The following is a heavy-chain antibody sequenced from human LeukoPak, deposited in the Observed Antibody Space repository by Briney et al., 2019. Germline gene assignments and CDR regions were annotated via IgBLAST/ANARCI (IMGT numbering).Heavy chain of an antibody. D-gene: IGHD5-18*01. CDR2: IYYSGST. CDR1: GGSISSGGYY. Sequence: PSETLSLTCTVSGGSISSGGYYWSWIRQHPGKGLEWIGYIYYSGSTNYNPSLKSRVTISVDTSKNQFSLKLSSVTAADTAVYYCASSYSYGYGYYGMDVWGQGTTVTVSS. CDR3: ASSYSYGYGYYGMDV. V-gene: IGHV4-61*08. J-gene: IGHJ6*02.